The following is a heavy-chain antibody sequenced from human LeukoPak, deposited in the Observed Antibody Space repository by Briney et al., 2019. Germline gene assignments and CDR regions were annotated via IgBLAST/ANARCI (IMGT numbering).Heavy chain of an antibody. Sequence: GGSLRLSCTASVLTVGSNCMTWVRQAPGKGLEWVSLIYTGDNTYYADSVRGRFTISRDISKNTLYLQMSSLRTDDTAIYYCATVAVEGREFFQHWGQGTLVTVSS. D-gene: IGHD6-19*01. CDR2: IYTGDNT. V-gene: IGHV3-66*02. CDR3: ATVAVEGREFFQH. J-gene: IGHJ1*01. CDR1: VLTVGSNC.